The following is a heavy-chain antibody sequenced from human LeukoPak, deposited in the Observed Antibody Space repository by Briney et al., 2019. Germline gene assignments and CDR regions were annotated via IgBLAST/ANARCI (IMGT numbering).Heavy chain of an antibody. J-gene: IGHJ4*02. D-gene: IGHD6-13*01. CDR1: GASTSSGLYY. V-gene: IGHV4-61*02. CDR3: ASSNWLRDANFDS. CDR2: IYNSGST. Sequence: TSETLSLTCTVPGASTSSGLYYWNWFRQPAGKGLEYVGRIYNSGSTNYNPSLKSRVTISVDTPKNQFSLKLTSVTASDSAVYYCASSNWLRDANFDSWGQGTLVTVSS.